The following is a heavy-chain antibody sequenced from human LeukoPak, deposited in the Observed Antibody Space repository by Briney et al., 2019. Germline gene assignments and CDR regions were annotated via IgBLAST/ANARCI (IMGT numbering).Heavy chain of an antibody. CDR1: GGSISSYY. J-gene: IGHJ4*02. CDR2: IYYSGST. V-gene: IGHV4-59*01. CDR3: ARVGYSSSGNYYNDRGAFDY. D-gene: IGHD3-10*01. Sequence: SETLSLTCTVSGGSISSYYWSWIRQPPGKGLEWIGYIYYSGSTNYNPSLKSRVTISVDTSENQFSLKLSSVTAADTAVYYCARVGYSSSGNYYNDRGAFDYWGQGTLVTVSS.